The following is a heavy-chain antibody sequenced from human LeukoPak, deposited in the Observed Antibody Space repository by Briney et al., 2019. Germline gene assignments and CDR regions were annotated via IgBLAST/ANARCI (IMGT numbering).Heavy chain of an antibody. Sequence: SVKVSCKASGYTFTNYGITWVRQAPGQGLEWMGGIIPIFGTANYAQKFQGRVTITADESTSTAYMELSSLRSEDTAVYYCAVKSDPGYSYGYNWFDPWGQGTLVTVSS. CDR2: IIPIFGTA. D-gene: IGHD5-18*01. J-gene: IGHJ5*02. CDR3: AVKSDPGYSYGYNWFDP. V-gene: IGHV1-69*13. CDR1: GYTFTNYG.